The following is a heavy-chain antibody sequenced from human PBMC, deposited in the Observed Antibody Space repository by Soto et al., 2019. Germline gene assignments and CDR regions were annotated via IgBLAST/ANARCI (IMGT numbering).Heavy chain of an antibody. V-gene: IGHV1-69*04. D-gene: IGHD3-22*01. Sequence: ASVKVSCKASGGTFSSYTISWVRQAPGQGLEGMGRIIPILGIANYAQKFQGRVTITADKSTSTAYMELSSLRSEDTAVYYCARDRPYYYDSSGYYYDAFDIWGQGTMVTVSS. CDR1: GGTFSSYT. CDR3: ARDRPYYYDSSGYYYDAFDI. CDR2: IIPILGIA. J-gene: IGHJ3*02.